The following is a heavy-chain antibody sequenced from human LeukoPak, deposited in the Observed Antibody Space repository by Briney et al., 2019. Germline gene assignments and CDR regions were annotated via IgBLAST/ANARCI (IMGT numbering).Heavy chain of an antibody. CDR1: GGSISSSSYY. CDR3: ARDWNDVSFDY. CDR2: IDYSGGT. Sequence: SETLSLTCTVSGGSISSSSYYWGWVRQPPGKGLEWIGIIDYSGGTYYNPSLKRRVTISVDTSKNRFSLKLSSVTAADTAVYYCARDWNDVSFDYWGQRTLLTVSS. D-gene: IGHD1-1*01. V-gene: IGHV4-39*07. J-gene: IGHJ4*02.